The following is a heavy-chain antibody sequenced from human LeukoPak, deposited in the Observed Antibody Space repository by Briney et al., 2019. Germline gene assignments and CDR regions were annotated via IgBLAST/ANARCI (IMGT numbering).Heavy chain of an antibody. Sequence: SVKVSCKASGGTFSSYAISWVRQAPGQGLEWMGGIIPIFGTANYAQKFQGRVTITADESTSTAYMELSSLRSEDTAVYYCARGGITDLTEYYFDYWGQGTLVAVSS. D-gene: IGHD1-20*01. CDR3: ARGGITDLTEYYFDY. J-gene: IGHJ4*02. CDR2: IIPIFGTA. V-gene: IGHV1-69*13. CDR1: GGTFSSYA.